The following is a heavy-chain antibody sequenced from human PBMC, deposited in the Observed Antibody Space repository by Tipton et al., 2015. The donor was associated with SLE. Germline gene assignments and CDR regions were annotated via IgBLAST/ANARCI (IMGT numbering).Heavy chain of an antibody. J-gene: IGHJ4*02. D-gene: IGHD2-21*01. Sequence: SLRLSCAASGFTFDDYAMHWVRQAPGKGLEWVSRINSDGSSTSYADSVKGRFTISRDNAKNSLYLQMNRLRAEDTAFYYCARDPRYCGGDCYSFDYWGQGTLVTVSS. CDR1: GFTFDDYA. CDR2: INSDGSST. CDR3: ARDPRYCGGDCYSFDY. V-gene: IGHV3-9*01.